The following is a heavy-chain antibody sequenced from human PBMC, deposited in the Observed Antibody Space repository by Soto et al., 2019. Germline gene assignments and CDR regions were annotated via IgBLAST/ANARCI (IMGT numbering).Heavy chain of an antibody. V-gene: IGHV4-31*03. CDR3: ARGGTMVRGGIHTPYFDY. Sequence: QVQLQESGPGLVKPSQTLSLTCTVSGGSISSGGYYWSWIRQHPGKGLEWIGYIYYSGSTYYNPSLMSRVTISVDTSKNKFSLTLSSVTAAYKAVYYCARGGTMVRGGIHTPYFDYWGQGTLVTVSS. CDR1: GGSISSGGYY. CDR2: IYYSGST. J-gene: IGHJ4*02. D-gene: IGHD3-10*01.